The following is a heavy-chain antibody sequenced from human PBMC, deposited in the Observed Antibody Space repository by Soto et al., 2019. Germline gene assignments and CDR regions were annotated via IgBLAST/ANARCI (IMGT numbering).Heavy chain of an antibody. V-gene: IGHV4-31*03. D-gene: IGHD3-16*01. Sequence: PSETLSLTCTVSGGSISSGGYYWSWIRQHPGKGLEWIGYIYYSGSTYYNPSLKSRVTISVDTSKNQFSLKLSSVTAADTAVYYCARAWADYYYYYMDVWGKGTTVTV. CDR2: IYYSGST. CDR1: GGSISSGGYY. J-gene: IGHJ6*03. CDR3: ARAWADYYYYYMDV.